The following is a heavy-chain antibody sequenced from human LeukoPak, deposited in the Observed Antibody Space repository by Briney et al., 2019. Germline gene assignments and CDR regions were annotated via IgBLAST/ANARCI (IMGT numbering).Heavy chain of an antibody. CDR2: INPNSGGT. CDR1: GYTFTVYY. V-gene: IGHV1-2*02. CDR3: ARDRAAAGFGYFDY. J-gene: IGHJ4*02. Sequence: ASVTVSCKASGYTFTVYYMHWVRQAPGQGLEWMGWINPNSGGTNYAQKFQGRVTMTRDTSISTAYMELSRLRSDDTAVYYCARDRAAAGFGYFDYWGQGTLVTVSS. D-gene: IGHD6-13*01.